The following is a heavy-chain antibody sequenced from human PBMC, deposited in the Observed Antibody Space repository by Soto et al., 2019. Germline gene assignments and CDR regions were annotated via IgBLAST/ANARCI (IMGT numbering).Heavy chain of an antibody. CDR2: IYYSGST. V-gene: IGHV4-59*01. Sequence: PSETLSLTCTVSGGSISSYYWSWIRQPPGKGLEWIGYIYYSGSTNYDPSLKSRVTISVDTSKNQFSLKLSSVTAADTAVYYCARDRADSSGYYSPYFDYWGQGTLVTVS. CDR1: GGSISSYY. CDR3: ARDRADSSGYYSPYFDY. J-gene: IGHJ4*02. D-gene: IGHD3-22*01.